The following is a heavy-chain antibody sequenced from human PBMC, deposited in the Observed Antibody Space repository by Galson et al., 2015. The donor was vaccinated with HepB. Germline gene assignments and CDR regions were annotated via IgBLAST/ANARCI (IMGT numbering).Heavy chain of an antibody. V-gene: IGHV3-33*01. Sequence: SLRLSCAASGFTFSNYGMHWVRQAPGKGLEWVAVIWFDGSNKDCLDSVRGRFTISRDNSKNMLFLEMNSLRDEDTATYYCARSPSSSWGDGFDIWGQGTMGTVSS. CDR2: IWFDGSNK. CDR3: ARSPSSSWGDGFDI. J-gene: IGHJ3*02. CDR1: GFTFSNYG. D-gene: IGHD6-13*01.